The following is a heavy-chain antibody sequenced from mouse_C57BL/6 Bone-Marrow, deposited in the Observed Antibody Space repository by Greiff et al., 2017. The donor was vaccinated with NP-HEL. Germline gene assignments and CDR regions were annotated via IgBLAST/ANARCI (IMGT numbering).Heavy chain of an antibody. CDR3: ARNYGSSYGYCDV. J-gene: IGHJ1*03. D-gene: IGHD1-1*01. V-gene: IGHV1-59*01. CDR1: GYTFTSYW. CDR2: IDPSDSYT. Sequence: QVQLQQPGAELVRPGTSVKLSCKASGYTFTSYWMHWVKQRPGQGLEWIGVIDPSDSYTNYNQKFKGKATLTVDTSSSTAYMQLSSLTSEDSAVYYCARNYGSSYGYCDVWGTGTTVTVSS.